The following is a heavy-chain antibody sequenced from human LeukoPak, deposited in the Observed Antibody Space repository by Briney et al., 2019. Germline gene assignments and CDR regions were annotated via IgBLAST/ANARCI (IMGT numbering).Heavy chain of an antibody. V-gene: IGHV1-2*02. CDR1: GYTFTGYY. D-gene: IGHD2-15*01. CDR3: ARAGYCSGGSCLRINDY. Sequence: ASVKVSCKASGYTFTGYYMDWVRQAPGQGLEWMGWINPNSGGTNYAQKFQGRVTMTRDTSISTAYMELSRLRSDDTAVYYCARAGYCSGGSCLRINDYWGQGTLVTVSS. J-gene: IGHJ4*02. CDR2: INPNSGGT.